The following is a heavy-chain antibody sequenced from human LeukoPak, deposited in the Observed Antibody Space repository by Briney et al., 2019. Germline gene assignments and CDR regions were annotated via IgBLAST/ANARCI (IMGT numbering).Heavy chain of an antibody. V-gene: IGHV4-38-2*01. CDR3: ARQYFWSGYWAY. D-gene: IGHD3-3*01. CDR2: IYHRGST. CDR1: GYSISSGYY. Sequence: SETLSLTCAVSGYSISSGYYWGWIRQPPGKGLEWIGSIYHRGSTYYNPSLKSRVTISVDTSKNQFFLKLSSVTAADTAVYYCARQYFWSGYWAYWGQGTLVTVSS. J-gene: IGHJ4*02.